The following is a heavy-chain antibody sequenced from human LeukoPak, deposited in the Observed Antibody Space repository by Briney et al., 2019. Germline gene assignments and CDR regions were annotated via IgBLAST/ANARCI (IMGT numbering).Heavy chain of an antibody. CDR1: GGSISSSNHY. D-gene: IGHD3-9*01. V-gene: IGHV4-39*07. Sequence: PSETLSLTCTVSGGSISSSNHYWGWIRQPPGKGLEWIGDIFYSGNTYYNPSLKSRVIISADTSNNQFSLKLTSVTAADTAVYYCAAHYDILTGCKGLCYFNYWGRGTLVTVSS. CDR3: AAHYDILTGCKGLCYFNY. CDR2: IFYSGNT. J-gene: IGHJ4*02.